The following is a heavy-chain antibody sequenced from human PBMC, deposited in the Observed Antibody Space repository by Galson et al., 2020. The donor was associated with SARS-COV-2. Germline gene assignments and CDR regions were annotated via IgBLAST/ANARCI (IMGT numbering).Heavy chain of an antibody. V-gene: IGHV4-4*07. CDR1: GGSISSYY. CDR3: ARVHGDYSFWYFDV. CDR2: FYTRDTT. D-gene: IGHD4-17*01. J-gene: IGHJ2*01. Sequence: ETSETLSLTCSVSGGSISSYYWSWIRQPAGKGLEWLGRFYTRDTTHYNPSLKSRVTMSVDTSKNQFSLKLTSVTAADTAVYYCARVHGDYSFWYFDVGGRGSLVTVSS.